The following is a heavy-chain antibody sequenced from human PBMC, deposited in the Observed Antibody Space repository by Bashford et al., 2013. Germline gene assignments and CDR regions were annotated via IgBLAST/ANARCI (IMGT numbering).Heavy chain of an antibody. CDR3: ARDLGVTAYGDVGGFDY. CDR2: ISSSDGTI. J-gene: IGHJ4*02. D-gene: IGHD4-17*01. V-gene: IGHV3-48*03. Sequence: VRQAPGKGLEWVSYISSSDGTIYYADSVKGRFTISRDNAKNSLYLQMNSLRAEDTAVYYCARDLGVTAYGDVGGFDYWGQGTLVTVSS.